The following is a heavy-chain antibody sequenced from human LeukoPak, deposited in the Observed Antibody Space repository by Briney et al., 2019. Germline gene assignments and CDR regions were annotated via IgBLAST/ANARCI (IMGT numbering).Heavy chain of an antibody. CDR1: GVSFTGYY. V-gene: IGHV4-59*01. CDR2: IHSSGST. CDR3: ARSLPGAIGAADL. J-gene: IGHJ4*02. D-gene: IGHD1-26*01. Sequence: SETLSLTCAVYGVSFTGYYWSWIRQPPGQGLEWIAFIHSSGSTGYSPSLKSRVTISVDTSKNHFSLKVTSLTPADTGVYYCARSLPGAIGAADLWGQGTLVTVSS.